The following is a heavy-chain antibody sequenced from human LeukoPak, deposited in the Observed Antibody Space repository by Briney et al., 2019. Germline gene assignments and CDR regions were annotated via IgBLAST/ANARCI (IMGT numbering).Heavy chain of an antibody. CDR1: GFTFSRYT. CDR3: AKGAPVTNIFDY. Sequence: GGSLRLSCAASGFTFSRYTMNWVRQAPGKGLEWVSAISGSGGSTYYADSVKGRFTISRDNSKNMLYLQMNSLRAEDTAVYYCAKGAPVTNIFDYWGQGTLVTVSS. J-gene: IGHJ4*02. V-gene: IGHV3-23*01. CDR2: ISGSGGST. D-gene: IGHD4-17*01.